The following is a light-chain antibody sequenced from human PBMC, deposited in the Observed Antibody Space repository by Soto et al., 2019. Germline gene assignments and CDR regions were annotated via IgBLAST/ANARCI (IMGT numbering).Light chain of an antibody. CDR3: QQYSSYSRT. J-gene: IGKJ1*01. CDR2: DAS. CDR1: QSISSW. Sequence: DIQMTQSPSTLSASVGDRVTITCRASQSISSWLAWYQQKPGKAPKLLIYDASSLESGGPSRFSGSGSGTEFTLTISXLHPDDFATYYCQQYSSYSRTFGQGTKV. V-gene: IGKV1-5*01.